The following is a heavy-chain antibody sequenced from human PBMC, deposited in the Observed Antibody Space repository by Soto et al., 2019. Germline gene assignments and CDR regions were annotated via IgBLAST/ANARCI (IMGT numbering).Heavy chain of an antibody. CDR1: GYTFTGYY. V-gene: IGHV1-2*02. CDR2: TNPNSGDT. CDR3: AKGGAIVAAGTRVYLYNAMDV. Sequence: QVQLVQSGTEVKRPGDSVKVSCKASGYTFTGYYVHWGRQAPGQGLDRMGWTNPNSGDTYLAQRFSGRVTMNMDTAIGTAYMDLKGLTSDDTAEYYCAKGGAIVAAGTRVYLYNAMDVWGQGTTVTVSS. D-gene: IGHD1-26*01. J-gene: IGHJ6*02.